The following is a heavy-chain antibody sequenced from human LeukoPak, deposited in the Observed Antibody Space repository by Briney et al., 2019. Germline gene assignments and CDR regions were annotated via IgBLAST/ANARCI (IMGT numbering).Heavy chain of an antibody. V-gene: IGHV1-69*13. CDR1: GYTFTSNY. Sequence: SVKVSCKASGYTFTSNYIHWVRQAPGQGLEWMGGIIPIFGTANYAQKFQGRVTITADESTSTAYMELSSLRSEDTAVYYCASGRFLEWLLYFDYWGQGTLVTVSS. CDR3: ASGRFLEWLLYFDY. J-gene: IGHJ4*02. CDR2: IIPIFGTA. D-gene: IGHD3-3*01.